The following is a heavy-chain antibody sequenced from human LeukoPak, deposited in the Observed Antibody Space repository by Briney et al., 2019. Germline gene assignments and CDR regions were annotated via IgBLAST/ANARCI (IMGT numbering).Heavy chain of an antibody. Sequence: GGSLRLSCTASGFTFGDYAMSWFRQPPGKGLEWVGFIRSKAYGGTTEYAASVKGRFTISRDDSKSIAYLQMNSLKTEDTAVYYCTRYPTSIAARPDNWFDPWGQGTLVTVSS. CDR2: IRSKAYGGTT. CDR3: TRYPTSIAARPDNWFDP. CDR1: GFTFGDYA. D-gene: IGHD6-6*01. V-gene: IGHV3-49*03. J-gene: IGHJ5*02.